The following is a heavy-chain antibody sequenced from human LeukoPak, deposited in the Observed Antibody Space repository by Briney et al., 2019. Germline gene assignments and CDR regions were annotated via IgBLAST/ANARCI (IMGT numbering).Heavy chain of an antibody. J-gene: IGHJ4*02. CDR3: AKDASPLYSSSDARAH. CDR1: GFTVTDNY. V-gene: IGHV3-53*01. CDR2: IYGGGDT. Sequence: GGSLRLSCAASGFTVTDNYMNWVRQSSGKGLEWVSVIYGGGDTNYADSVKGRFIISRDTSKNTVYLQMNSLGAEDTAVYYCAKDASPLYSSSDARAHWGQGTLVTVSS. D-gene: IGHD6-13*01.